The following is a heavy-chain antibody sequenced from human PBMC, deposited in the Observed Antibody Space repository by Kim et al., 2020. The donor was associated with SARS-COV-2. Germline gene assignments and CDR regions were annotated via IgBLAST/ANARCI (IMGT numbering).Heavy chain of an antibody. CDR1: GGSFIGPY. CDR2: INHSGST. CDR3: ARRSAGVDW. J-gene: IGHJ4*02. Sequence: SETLSLTCAVYGGSFIGPYWNWIRQPPGMGLEWIGEINHSGSTNDNPSLERRVTLSVDTSKNQFCLRLSSVTAADTAVYFCARRSAGVDWWGQGTPVTVS. V-gene: IGHV4-34*01.